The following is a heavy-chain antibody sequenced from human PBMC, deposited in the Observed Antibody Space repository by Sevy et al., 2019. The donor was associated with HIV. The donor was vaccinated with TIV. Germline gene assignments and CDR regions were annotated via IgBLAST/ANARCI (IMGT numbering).Heavy chain of an antibody. CDR2: SSATGSYI. Sequence: GGSLRLSCSASGFTFSSYTMIWVRQAPGRGLEWVSASSATGSYIYYADSVKDRFTISRDNAKNLLYLQLNSLRAEDAAVDYCARDHGYCSGGSCYSGGYWGQGTLVTVSS. CDR3: ARDHGYCSGGSCYSGGY. CDR1: GFTFSSYT. V-gene: IGHV3-21*06. J-gene: IGHJ4*02. D-gene: IGHD2-15*01.